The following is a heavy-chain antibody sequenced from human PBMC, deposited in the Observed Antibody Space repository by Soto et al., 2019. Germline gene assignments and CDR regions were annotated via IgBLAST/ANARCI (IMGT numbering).Heavy chain of an antibody. CDR3: ARARGGGTQRSHYGMDV. CDR2: IYHSGST. Sequence: PSETLSLTCAVSGGSISSGGYSWSWIRQPPGKGLEWIGYIYHSGSTYYNPSLKSRVTISVDRSKNQFSLKLSSVTAADTAVYYCARARGGGTQRSHYGMDVWGQGTTVTV. J-gene: IGHJ6*02. CDR1: GGSISSGGYS. D-gene: IGHD1-1*01. V-gene: IGHV4-30-2*01.